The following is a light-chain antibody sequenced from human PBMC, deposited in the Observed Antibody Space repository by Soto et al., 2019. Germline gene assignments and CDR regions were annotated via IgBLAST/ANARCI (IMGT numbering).Light chain of an antibody. CDR2: EGT. Sequence: QSALTHPASVSGSPGQSITISCPGTSSDVGSYNLVSWYQQHPGKAPKLMIYEGTKRPSGVSDRFSGSRSGNTASLTISGLQAEDEADYYCCSYASSSTYVFGSGTKVTVL. V-gene: IGLV2-23*01. CDR3: CSYASSSTYV. J-gene: IGLJ1*01. CDR1: SSDVGSYNL.